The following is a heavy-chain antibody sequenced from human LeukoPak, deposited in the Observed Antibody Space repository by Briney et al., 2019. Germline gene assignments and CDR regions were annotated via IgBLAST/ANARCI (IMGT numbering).Heavy chain of an antibody. J-gene: IGHJ6*02. CDR1: GFTFSSYA. Sequence: GGTLRFNCAASGFTFSSYAMSRVRQGPGMGLEWVSTISGSGGSTYYADSVKGRFTISRYNSKNKLYLQMNSLRTEDTAVYYCAKDILIAAAGRYYYYYGMDVWGQGTTVTVSS. V-gene: IGHV3-23*01. CDR2: ISGSGGST. D-gene: IGHD6-13*01. CDR3: AKDILIAAAGRYYYYYGMDV.